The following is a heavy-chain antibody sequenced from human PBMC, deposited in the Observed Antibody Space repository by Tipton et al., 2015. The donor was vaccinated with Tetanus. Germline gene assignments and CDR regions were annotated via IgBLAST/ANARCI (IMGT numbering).Heavy chain of an antibody. Sequence: TLSLSCTVSGGSTHGFYWSWIRQSAGKGLEWIGRIYSSGITTYNPSLQSRVTMSMDTSRNQFSLRLTSVTAADTAIYYCVRAPYNSPGKYYFDYWGQGTLVTVSS. CDR1: GGSTHGFY. CDR3: VRAPYNSPGKYYFDY. J-gene: IGHJ4*02. V-gene: IGHV4-4*07. CDR2: IYSSGIT. D-gene: IGHD1-1*01.